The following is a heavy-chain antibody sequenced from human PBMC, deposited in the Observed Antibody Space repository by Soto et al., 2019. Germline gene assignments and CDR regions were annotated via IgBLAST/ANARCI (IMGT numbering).Heavy chain of an antibody. Sequence: SETLSLTCTVSGGSISSYYWSWIRQPPGKGLEWIGYIYYSGSTNYNPSLRSRVTIPVDTSKNQFSLKLSSVTAADTAVYYCARGGIGMVRGALDFDYWGQGTLVTVSS. CDR3: ARGGIGMVRGALDFDY. V-gene: IGHV4-59*01. CDR2: IYYSGST. CDR1: GGSISSYY. D-gene: IGHD3-10*01. J-gene: IGHJ4*02.